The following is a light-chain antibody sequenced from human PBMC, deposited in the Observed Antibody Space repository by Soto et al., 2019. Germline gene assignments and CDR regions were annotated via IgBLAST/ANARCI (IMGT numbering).Light chain of an antibody. V-gene: IGKV1-5*01. Sequence: DLQTTQSPSTLSASVGDTVTVTCRASLTISNWVAWYQQKPGNAPKLLIYDVSILESGVPSRFSGCGSVTEFTLNITNLQPEDFATYYCQQYNNFGQGTKLEIK. CDR2: DVS. J-gene: IGKJ2*01. CDR1: LTISNW. CDR3: QQYNN.